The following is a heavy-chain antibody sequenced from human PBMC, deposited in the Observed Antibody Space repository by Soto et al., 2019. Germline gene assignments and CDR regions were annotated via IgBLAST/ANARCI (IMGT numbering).Heavy chain of an antibody. CDR3: AREEYSSSSLPYYYYGMDV. J-gene: IGHJ6*02. CDR1: GYTFTSYG. CDR2: ISAYNGNT. D-gene: IGHD6-6*01. V-gene: IGHV1-18*04. Sequence: QVPLVQSGAEVKKPGASVKVSCKASGYTFTSYGISWVRQAPGQGLEWMGWISAYNGNTNYAQKLQGRVTMTTDTSTSTAYMELRSLRSDDTAVYYCAREEYSSSSLPYYYYGMDVWGQGTTVTVSS.